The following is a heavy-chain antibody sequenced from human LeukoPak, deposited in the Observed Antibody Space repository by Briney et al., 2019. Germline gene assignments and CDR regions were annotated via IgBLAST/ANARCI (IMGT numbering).Heavy chain of an antibody. Sequence: GGSLRLSCAASGFTFSSYSMNWVRQAPGKGLEWVSSISSSSSYIYYADSVRGRFTISRDNAKNPLYLQMNSLRAEDTAVYYCARDPGLIAVAGTFDYWGQGTLVTVSS. D-gene: IGHD6-19*01. J-gene: IGHJ4*02. V-gene: IGHV3-21*01. CDR1: GFTFSSYS. CDR3: ARDPGLIAVAGTFDY. CDR2: ISSSSSYI.